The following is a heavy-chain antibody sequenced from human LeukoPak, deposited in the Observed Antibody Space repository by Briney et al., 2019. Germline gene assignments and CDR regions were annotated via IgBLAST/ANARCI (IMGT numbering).Heavy chain of an antibody. J-gene: IGHJ5*02. Sequence: SETLSLTCADYGGSFSGYYWSWIRQPPGKGLEWIGEINHSGSTNYNPSLKSRVTISVDTSKNQFSLKLSSVTAADTAVYYCARGSIAVAPNWFDPWGQGTLVTVSS. CDR1: GGSFSGYY. CDR2: INHSGST. CDR3: ARGSIAVAPNWFDP. V-gene: IGHV4-34*01. D-gene: IGHD6-19*01.